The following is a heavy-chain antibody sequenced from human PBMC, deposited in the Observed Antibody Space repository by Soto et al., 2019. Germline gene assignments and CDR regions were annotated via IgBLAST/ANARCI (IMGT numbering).Heavy chain of an antibody. Sequence: EVQLVESGGGLVKPGGSLRLSCAGSGFTFSNAWMSWVREAPGKGLEWVGRIKSKTDGGTTDYAAPVKGRFTISRDDSKNTLYLQMNSLKTEDTAVYYCTTDCSSGWYDSWGQGTLVTVSS. V-gene: IGHV3-15*01. D-gene: IGHD6-19*01. CDR2: IKSKTDGGTT. CDR3: TTDCSSGWYDS. CDR1: GFTFSNAW. J-gene: IGHJ4*02.